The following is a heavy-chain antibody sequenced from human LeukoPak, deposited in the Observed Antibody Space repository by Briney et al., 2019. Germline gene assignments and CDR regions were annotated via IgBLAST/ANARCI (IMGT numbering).Heavy chain of an antibody. J-gene: IGHJ4*02. CDR1: GFTVSSNY. V-gene: IGHV3-66*01. D-gene: IGHD5-12*01. Sequence: GSLRLSCAASGFTVSSNYMSWVRQAPGKGLEWVSVIYSGGSTYYADSVKGRFTISRDNSKNTLYLQMNSLRAEDTAVYYCARDMGGYAYYYFDYWGQGTLVTVSS. CDR3: ARDMGGYAYYYFDY. CDR2: IYSGGST.